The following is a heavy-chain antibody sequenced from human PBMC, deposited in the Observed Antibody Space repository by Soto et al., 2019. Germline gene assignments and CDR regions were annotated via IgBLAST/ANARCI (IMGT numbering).Heavy chain of an antibody. CDR1: GFPFTNYW. CDR3: ACWGHIVPVAPSDFDR. V-gene: IGHV3-74*01. CDR2: ISPDGSDV. D-gene: IGHD2-8*02. J-gene: IGHJ4*02. Sequence: GWPLRLSCAASGFPFTNYWMNWVRQTPGKGLMWVSRISPDGSDVGYADSVEGRFTVSRDNAKNTLYLQMHSLRAEDTAMYYCACWGHIVPVAPSDFDRWGQGTLVTVSS.